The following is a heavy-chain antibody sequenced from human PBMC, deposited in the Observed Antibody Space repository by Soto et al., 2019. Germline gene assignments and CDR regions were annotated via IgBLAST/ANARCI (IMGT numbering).Heavy chain of an antibody. J-gene: IGHJ5*02. V-gene: IGHV1-18*01. CDR3: ARERQQLDNWFDP. Sequence: VASVKVSCKASGYTFTSYGISWVRQAPGQGLEWVGWISAYNGNTNYAQKLQGRVTMTTDTSTSTAYMELRSLRSDDTAVYYCARERQQLDNWFDPWGQGTLVTVSS. CDR1: GYTFTSYG. CDR2: ISAYNGNT. D-gene: IGHD6-13*01.